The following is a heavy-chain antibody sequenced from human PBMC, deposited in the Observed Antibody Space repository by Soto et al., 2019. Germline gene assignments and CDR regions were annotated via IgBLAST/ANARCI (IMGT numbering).Heavy chain of an antibody. CDR3: ARYDFGTFDY. V-gene: IGHV4-4*02. Sequence: SETLSVTCAVSGDSISISFWWSCVRQPPGKGLEWIGEIYHTESTVYNPSLKSRVTISVDKSKNQFSLNLDSVTAADTAVYYCARYDFGTFDYWGRGILVTVSS. D-gene: IGHD4-17*01. J-gene: IGHJ4*02. CDR2: IYHTEST. CDR1: GDSISISFW.